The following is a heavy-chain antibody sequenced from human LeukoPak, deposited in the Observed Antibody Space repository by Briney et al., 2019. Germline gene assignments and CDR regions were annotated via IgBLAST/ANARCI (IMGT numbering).Heavy chain of an antibody. D-gene: IGHD1-1*01. Sequence: GGSLRLSCAASGFTFSSYVMSWVRQAPGTGLEWVSTITATGGSTYYADSVKGRFTISRDNSKSTLHLQMHSLGVEDTAVYYCATRGTTATNYLEYWGQGTLVTASS. J-gene: IGHJ4*02. CDR2: ITATGGST. CDR1: GFTFSSYV. CDR3: ATRGTTATNYLEY. V-gene: IGHV3-23*01.